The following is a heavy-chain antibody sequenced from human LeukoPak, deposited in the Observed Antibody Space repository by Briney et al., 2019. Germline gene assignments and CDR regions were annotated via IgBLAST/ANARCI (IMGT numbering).Heavy chain of an antibody. CDR2: INTSGSYI. CDR3: ARDSPPDIVVVPAALTMDV. Sequence: GGSLRLSCAASGFTFTSYSMNWVRQAPGQGLEWVGSINTSGSYIYYADAVKGRFTITRDNAKNSLYLQMNSLRAEDTAVYYCARDSPPDIVVVPAALTMDVWGKGTTVTVSS. CDR1: GFTFTSYS. D-gene: IGHD2-2*01. V-gene: IGHV3-21*01. J-gene: IGHJ6*03.